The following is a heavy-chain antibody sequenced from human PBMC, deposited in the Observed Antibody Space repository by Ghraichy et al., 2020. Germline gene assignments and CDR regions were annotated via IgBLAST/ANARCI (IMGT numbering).Heavy chain of an antibody. V-gene: IGHV1-8*02. CDR1: GYTFTSSD. CDR2: MNPINGNT. J-gene: IGHJ5*02. Sequence: ASVKVSCKASGYTFTSSDIDWVRQATGQGLEWMGWMNPINGNTGYAQKFQGRLTMTRDTSTNTAYMELSSLTSDDTAVYYCARGVSTVTTFWFDPWGQGTLVTVSS. D-gene: IGHD4-17*01. CDR3: ARGVSTVTTFWFDP.